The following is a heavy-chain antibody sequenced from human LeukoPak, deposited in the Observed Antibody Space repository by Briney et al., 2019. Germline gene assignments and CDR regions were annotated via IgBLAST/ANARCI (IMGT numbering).Heavy chain of an antibody. CDR3: ARDRADRGYSGCYFDY. CDR1: GFTFSSYG. V-gene: IGHV3-33*01. CDR2: IWYDGSNK. J-gene: IGHJ4*02. D-gene: IGHD5-12*01. Sequence: PGGSLRLSCAASGFTFSSYGMHWVRQAPGKGLEWVAVIWYDGSNKYYADSVKGRFTISRDNSKNTLYLQMNSLRAEDTAVYYCARDRADRGYSGCYFDYWGQGTLVTVSS.